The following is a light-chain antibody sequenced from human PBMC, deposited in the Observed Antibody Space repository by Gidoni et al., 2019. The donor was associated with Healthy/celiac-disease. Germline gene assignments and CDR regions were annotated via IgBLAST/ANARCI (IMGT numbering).Light chain of an antibody. CDR3: QQYGSSP. J-gene: IGKJ2*01. CDR2: GAS. CDR1: QSVSSSY. Sequence: EIVLTQSPGTLSWSPGERATLSCRASQSVSSSYLAWYQQKPGQAPRLLIYGASSRATGIPDRFSGSGSGTDFTLTIIRLEPEDFAVYYCQQYGSSPFXQXTKLEIK. V-gene: IGKV3-20*01.